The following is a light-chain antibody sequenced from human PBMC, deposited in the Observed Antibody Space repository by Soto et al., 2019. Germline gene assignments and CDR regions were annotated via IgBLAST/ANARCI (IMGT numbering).Light chain of an antibody. CDR2: DVN. CDR1: SSDVGGYNY. CDR3: CSYAGSYTLV. J-gene: IGLJ1*01. Sequence: QSALTPPRSVSGSPGQSVTISCTGTSSDVGGYNYVSWYQQHPGKAPKLMIYDVNKRPSGVPDRFSGSKSGNTASLTISGLQAEDEADYYCCSYAGSYTLVFGTGTKLTVL. V-gene: IGLV2-11*01.